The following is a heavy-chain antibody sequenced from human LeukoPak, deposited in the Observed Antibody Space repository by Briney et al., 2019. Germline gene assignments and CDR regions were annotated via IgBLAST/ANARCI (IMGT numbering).Heavy chain of an antibody. J-gene: IGHJ5*02. CDR2: INPSGGST. Sequence: ASVKVSCKASGYTFTSYYTHWVRQAPGQGLEWMGIINPSGGSTTYAQRFQGRITMTRDTSTTTVYMELSSLRSEDTALYYCARDRSSRYSSSEGCFDPWGQGTLVAVSS. D-gene: IGHD6-13*01. CDR1: GYTFTSYY. V-gene: IGHV1-46*01. CDR3: ARDRSSRYSSSEGCFDP.